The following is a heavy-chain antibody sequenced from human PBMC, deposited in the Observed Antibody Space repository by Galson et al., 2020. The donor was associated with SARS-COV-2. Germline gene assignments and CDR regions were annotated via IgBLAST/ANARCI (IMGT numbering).Heavy chain of an antibody. D-gene: IGHD2-15*01. CDR1: GFTFTTYP. Sequence: GESLKISCAASGFTFTTYPMSWVRQAAGKGLEWVALISSDGSDEYYADSVKGRFTISRDSSMNTLFLQLNSLRGEDTAVYFCARDVGSYVVGADGIYFYGMDVWGQGTTVTVSS. V-gene: IGHV3-30*04. J-gene: IGHJ6*02. CDR3: ARDVGSYVVGADGIYFYGMDV. CDR2: ISSDGSDE.